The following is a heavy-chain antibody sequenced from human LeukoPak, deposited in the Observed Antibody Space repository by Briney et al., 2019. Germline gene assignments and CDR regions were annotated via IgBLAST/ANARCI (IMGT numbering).Heavy chain of an antibody. CDR3: ARHDASSSGWYNWFDP. D-gene: IGHD6-19*01. Sequence: SETLSLTCTVSGGSISSGSYYWSWIRQPPGKGLEWIGYIYYSGSTNYNPSLKSRVTISVDTSKNQFSLKLSSVTAADTAVYYCARHDASSSGWYNWFDPWGQGTLVTVSS. J-gene: IGHJ5*02. CDR1: GGSISSGSYY. CDR2: IYYSGST. V-gene: IGHV4-61*01.